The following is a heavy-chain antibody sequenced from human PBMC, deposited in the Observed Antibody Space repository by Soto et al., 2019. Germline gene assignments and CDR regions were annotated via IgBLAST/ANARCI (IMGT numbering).Heavy chain of an antibody. D-gene: IGHD3-9*01. CDR2: MYHSGST. Sequence: SETLSLTCAVSCGSISSGGYSWSCIRQPPGKGLEWIGYMYHSGSTYYNPSLKSRVTISVDTSKNQLSLKLSSVTAADTAVYYCARRYGYYFDYWGQGTLVTVSS. J-gene: IGHJ4*02. CDR1: CGSISSGGYS. CDR3: ARRYGYYFDY. V-gene: IGHV4-30-2*01.